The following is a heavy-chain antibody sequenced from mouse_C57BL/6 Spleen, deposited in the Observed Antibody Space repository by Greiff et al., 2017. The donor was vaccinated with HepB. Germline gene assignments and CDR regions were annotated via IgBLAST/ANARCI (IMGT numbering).Heavy chain of an antibody. V-gene: IGHV5-4*01. D-gene: IGHD1-1*01. J-gene: IGHJ4*01. Sequence: EVKLVESGGGLVKPGGSLKLSCAASGFTFSSYAMSWVRQTPEKRLEWVATISDGGSYTYYPDNVKGRFTISRDNAKNNLYLQMSHLKSEDTAMYYCARDGVLRAMDYWGQGPSVTVSS. CDR3: ARDGVLRAMDY. CDR2: ISDGGSYT. CDR1: GFTFSSYA.